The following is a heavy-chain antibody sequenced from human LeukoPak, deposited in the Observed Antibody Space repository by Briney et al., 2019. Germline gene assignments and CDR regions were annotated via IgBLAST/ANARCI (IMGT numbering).Heavy chain of an antibody. J-gene: IGHJ3*02. Sequence: GESLKISCKGSGYSFATSWVGWVRQMPGKGLEWMGIIYPGDSDIRYSPSFQGHVTISADKSISTAYLQWNSLKASDTAMYYCARSGGSYYSIWGQGTMVTVSS. CDR2: IYPGDSDI. CDR3: ARSGGSYYSI. V-gene: IGHV5-51*01. CDR1: GYSFATSW. D-gene: IGHD1-26*01.